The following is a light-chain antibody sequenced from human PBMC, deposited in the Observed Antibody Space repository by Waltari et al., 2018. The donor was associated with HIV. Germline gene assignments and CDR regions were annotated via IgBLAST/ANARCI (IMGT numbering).Light chain of an antibody. V-gene: IGLV3-25*03. CDR2: KDS. J-gene: IGLJ2*01. Sequence: SYELTQPPSVSVSPGQTARITCSGDALPKQYANWYKQKPGQPPVLVIYKDSERPSGIPERFSGSSSGTTVTLTISGVQAEDEADYYCQSADSSGTYVVFGGGTKLTVL. CDR3: QSADSSGTYVV. CDR1: ALPKQY.